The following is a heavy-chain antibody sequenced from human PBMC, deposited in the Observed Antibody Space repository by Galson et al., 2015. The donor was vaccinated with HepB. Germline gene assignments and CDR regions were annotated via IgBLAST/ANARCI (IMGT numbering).Heavy chain of an antibody. CDR3: ARGKKSIAARPNHYYYMDV. D-gene: IGHD6-6*01. CDR2: MNPNSGNT. V-gene: IGHV1-8*01. J-gene: IGHJ6*03. Sequence: LEWMGWMNPNSGNTGYAQKFQGRVTMTRNTSISTAYMELSSLRSEDTAVYYCARGKKSIAARPNHYYYMDVWGKGTTVTVSS.